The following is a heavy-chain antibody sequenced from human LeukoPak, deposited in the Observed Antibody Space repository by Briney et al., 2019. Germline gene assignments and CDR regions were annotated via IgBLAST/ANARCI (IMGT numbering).Heavy chain of an antibody. CDR1: GASINSNEYY. D-gene: IGHD5-12*01. CDR2: SYFTWRT. Sequence: SETLSLTCTVSGASINSNEYYWSWVRQPAGKGLEWIGRSYFTWRTNYNPSLKTRVTISVDPSKNHFSLQLSSVTAADTAVYHCARVNRSSGAFFIWGQGTLVIVSS. J-gene: IGHJ4*02. V-gene: IGHV4-61*02. CDR3: ARVNRSSGAFFI.